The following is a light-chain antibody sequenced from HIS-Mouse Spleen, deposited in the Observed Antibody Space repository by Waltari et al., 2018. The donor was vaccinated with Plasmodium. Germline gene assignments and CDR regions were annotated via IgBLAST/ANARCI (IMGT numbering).Light chain of an antibody. CDR2: EDS. Sequence: SYELTPPPSVSVSPGQTARITCPGDALPKKYAYWYQQKSGQAPVLVIYEDSKRHSGIPERFSGSSSGTMATLTISGAQVEDEAYYYCYSTDSSGNHRVFGGGTKLTVL. V-gene: IGLV3-10*01. J-gene: IGLJ3*02. CDR1: ALPKKY. CDR3: YSTDSSGNHRV.